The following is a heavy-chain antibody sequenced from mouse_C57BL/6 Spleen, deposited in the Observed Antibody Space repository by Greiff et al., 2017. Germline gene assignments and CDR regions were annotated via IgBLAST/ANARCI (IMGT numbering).Heavy chain of an antibody. J-gene: IGHJ4*01. V-gene: IGHV1-53*01. CDR1: GYTFTSYW. Sequence: QVHVKQPGTELVKPGASVKLSCKASGYTFTSYWMHWVKQRPGQGLEWIGNINPSNGGTNYNEKFKSKATLTVDKSSSTAYMQPSSLTSEDSAVYYCARSPTVARGYYAMDYWGQGTSVTVSS. D-gene: IGHD1-1*01. CDR3: ARSPTVARGYYAMDY. CDR2: INPSNGGT.